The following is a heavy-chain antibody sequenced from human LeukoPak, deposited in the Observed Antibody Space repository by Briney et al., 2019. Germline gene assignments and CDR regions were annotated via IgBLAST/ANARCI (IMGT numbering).Heavy chain of an antibody. D-gene: IGHD3-22*01. Sequence: ASVKVSCKASGYTFTGYYMHWVRQAPGQGLEWMGWINPNSGGTNYAQKFQGRVTMTRDTSISTAYMELSRLRSDDTAVYYCARGGSKSLGGGTYYYDSSGYYGCWGQGTLVTVSS. CDR3: ARGGSKSLGGGTYYYDSSGYYGC. CDR1: GYTFTGYY. V-gene: IGHV1-2*02. J-gene: IGHJ4*02. CDR2: INPNSGGT.